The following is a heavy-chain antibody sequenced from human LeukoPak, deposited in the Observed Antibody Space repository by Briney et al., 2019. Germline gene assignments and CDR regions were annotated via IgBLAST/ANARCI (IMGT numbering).Heavy chain of an antibody. D-gene: IGHD3-22*01. CDR3: ARDDRFDSSGFDY. V-gene: IGHV3-21*01. CDR1: GFTFSSYS. CDR2: ISSSSSYI. Sequence: GGSLRLSCVASGFTFSSYSMNWVRQDPGKGLEWVSSISSSSSYIYYADSVKGRFTFSRDNAKNSLYLQMNSLRAEDTAVYYCARDDRFDSSGFDYWGQGTLVTVSS. J-gene: IGHJ4*02.